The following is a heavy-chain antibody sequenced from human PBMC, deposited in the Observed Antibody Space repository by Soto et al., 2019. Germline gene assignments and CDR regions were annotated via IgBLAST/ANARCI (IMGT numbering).Heavy chain of an antibody. J-gene: IGHJ4*03. CDR1: GFTFDTYR. CDR2: IKPDGSLT. D-gene: IGHD2-8*01. Sequence: EVQLVESGEGLVQPGGSLRLSCAASGFTFDTYRMSWVRQAPGKGLEWVANIKPDGSLTDYVDSVKGRFTISRDNAKNSLFLQMNSLRAEDTAVYYCARNGRWGHGTFVTVSS. V-gene: IGHV3-7*05. CDR3: ARNGR.